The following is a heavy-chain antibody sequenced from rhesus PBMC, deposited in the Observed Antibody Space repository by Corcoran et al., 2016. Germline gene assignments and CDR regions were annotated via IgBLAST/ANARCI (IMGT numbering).Heavy chain of an antibody. D-gene: IGHD6-43*01. Sequence: QVQLQESGPGLVKPSETLSLTCAVSGYSISRGFYWGWIRPPPGKGLEYIGYIFGSSGSTYYNPSLKSRITISNDTSKNQFSLRLSSVTAADTAVYYCTRVQYSSSPIDYWGQGVQVTVSS. CDR3: TRVQYSSSPIDY. CDR2: IFGSSGST. CDR1: GYSISRGFY. V-gene: IGHV4-99*02. J-gene: IGHJ4*01.